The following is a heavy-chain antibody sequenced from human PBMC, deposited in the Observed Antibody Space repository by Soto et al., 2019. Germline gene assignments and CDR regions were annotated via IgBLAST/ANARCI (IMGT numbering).Heavy chain of an antibody. Sequence: PGGSLRLSCAASGFTFSSYWMSWVRQAPGKGLEWVANIKQDGSEKYYVDSVKGRFTISRDNAKNSLYLQMNSLRAEDTAVYYCARDRITGSPLAFYYYYYYGMDVWGHGTTVTVSS. V-gene: IGHV3-7*01. CDR1: GFTFSSYW. CDR2: IKQDGSEK. D-gene: IGHD1-20*01. J-gene: IGHJ6*02. CDR3: ARDRITGSPLAFYYYYYYGMDV.